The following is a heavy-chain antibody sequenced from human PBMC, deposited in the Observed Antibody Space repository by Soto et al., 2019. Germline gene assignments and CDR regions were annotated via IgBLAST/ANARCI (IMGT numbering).Heavy chain of an antibody. CDR2: IDGAGRST. CDR1: GFTFSSYW. D-gene: IGHD6-6*01. J-gene: IGHJ4*02. Sequence: EVQLVESGGGLVQPGGSLRLSCAASGFTFSSYWMHWVRQPPGKGLVWVSRIDGAGRSTNYADSVKGRFTISRDNAKNTLYLLMNILRAEDTAVYYCARVGSTSWYWGQGTLVTVSS. CDR3: ARVGSTSWY. V-gene: IGHV3-74*01.